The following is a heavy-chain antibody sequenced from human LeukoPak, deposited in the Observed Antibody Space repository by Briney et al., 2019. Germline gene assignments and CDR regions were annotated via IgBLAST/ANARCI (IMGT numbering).Heavy chain of an antibody. Sequence: ASVKVSCKASGVTVSTYAISWVRQAPGQGLEWMGRIIPIFGTVKYAQKFQGRVTITADKSTNTAYMELSSVRSKDTAVYYCARDNEGEDYDFWSGYYNNWFDPWGQGTLVTVSS. CDR2: IIPIFGTV. D-gene: IGHD3-3*01. J-gene: IGHJ5*02. CDR3: ARDNEGEDYDFWSGYYNNWFDP. CDR1: GVTVSTYA. V-gene: IGHV1-69*06.